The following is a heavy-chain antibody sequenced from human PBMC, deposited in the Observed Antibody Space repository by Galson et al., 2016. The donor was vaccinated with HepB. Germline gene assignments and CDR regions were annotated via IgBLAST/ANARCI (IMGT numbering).Heavy chain of an antibody. Sequence: SLRLSCAASGFAFSSHAMSWVRQAPGEGLEWVSFISGGGDCPYFADSVQGWFTISRANSDNTLDQQMNRRRAGDTAVYYCAKDRGFGSYRFGAFYIWGQGTMVTVSS. CDR3: AKDRGFGSYRFGAFYI. V-gene: IGHV3-23*01. CDR2: ISGGGDCP. J-gene: IGHJ3*02. CDR1: GFAFSSHA. D-gene: IGHD1-26*01.